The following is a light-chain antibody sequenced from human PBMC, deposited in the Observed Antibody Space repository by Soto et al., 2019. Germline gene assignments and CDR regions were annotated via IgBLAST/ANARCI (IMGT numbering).Light chain of an antibody. CDR2: EVS. CDR3: SSYAGSNRGV. V-gene: IGLV2-8*01. J-gene: IGLJ2*01. CDR1: SSDVGGYNY. Sequence: QSVLTQPPSASGSPGQSVTISCTGTSSDVGGYNYVSWYQQHPGKAPKLMIYEVSKRPSGVPDRVSGSKSGNTASLTVSGLQAEDEADYYCSSYAGSNRGVFGGGTKLTVL.